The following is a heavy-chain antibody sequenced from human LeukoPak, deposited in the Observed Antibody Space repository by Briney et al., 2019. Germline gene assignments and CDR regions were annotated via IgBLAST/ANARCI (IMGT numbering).Heavy chain of an antibody. J-gene: IGHJ5*02. CDR3: ARGGAITMVRGVIAFDP. V-gene: IGHV4-34*01. Sequence: SETLSLTCAVYGGSFSGYYWGWIRQPPGKGLEWIGSIYYSGSTYYNPSLKSRVTISVDTSKSQFSLKLSSVTAADTAVYYCARGGAITMVRGVIAFDPWGQGTLVTVSS. D-gene: IGHD3-10*01. CDR2: IYYSGST. CDR1: GGSFSGYY.